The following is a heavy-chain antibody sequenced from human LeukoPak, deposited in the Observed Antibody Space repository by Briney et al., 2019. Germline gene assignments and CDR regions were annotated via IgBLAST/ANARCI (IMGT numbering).Heavy chain of an antibody. V-gene: IGHV3-48*03. CDR1: GFTFSSYE. Sequence: GGSLRLSCAASGFTFSSYEMNWVRQAPGKGLEWVSYISSSGSTIYYADSVKGRFTISRDNAKNSLYLQMNSLRAEDTAVYYCAKDGAYYDDILTGYPENYYYYMDVWGKGTTVTISS. CDR2: ISSSGSTI. CDR3: AKDGAYYDDILTGYPENYYYYMDV. D-gene: IGHD3-9*01. J-gene: IGHJ6*03.